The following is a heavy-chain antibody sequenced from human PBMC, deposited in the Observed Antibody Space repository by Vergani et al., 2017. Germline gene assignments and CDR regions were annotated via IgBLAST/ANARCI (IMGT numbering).Heavy chain of an antibody. V-gene: IGHV4-38-2*02. Sequence: QVQLQESGPGLVKPSETLSLTCTVSGYSISSGYYWGWIRQPPGKGLEWIGSIYHSGSTYYNPSLKRLVTISVDTSKNQFSLKLSSVTAADTAVYYCATLEGYCSSTSCYPFDYWGQGTLVTVSS. CDR1: GYSISSGYY. D-gene: IGHD2-2*01. J-gene: IGHJ4*02. CDR2: IYHSGST. CDR3: ATLEGYCSSTSCYPFDY.